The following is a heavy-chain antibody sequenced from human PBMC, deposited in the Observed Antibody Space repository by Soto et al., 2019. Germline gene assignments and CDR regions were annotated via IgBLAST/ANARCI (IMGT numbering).Heavy chain of an antibody. D-gene: IGHD3-3*02. Sequence: ASVKVSCKVSGYTLTELSMHWVRQAPGKGLEWMGGFDPEDGEAIYAQKFQGRVTMTEDTSTDTAYMELSSLRSEDTAVYYCAIGRDIFGVATKVSGMDVWGQGTTVTVSS. CDR1: GYTLTELS. CDR2: FDPEDGEA. J-gene: IGHJ6*02. V-gene: IGHV1-24*01. CDR3: AIGRDIFGVATKVSGMDV.